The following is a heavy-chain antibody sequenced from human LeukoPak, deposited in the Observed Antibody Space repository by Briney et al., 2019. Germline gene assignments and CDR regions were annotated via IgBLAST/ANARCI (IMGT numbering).Heavy chain of an antibody. D-gene: IGHD3-9*01. CDR1: GGTFSSYA. CDR3: ARDDWSYYYGMDV. Sequence: ASVKVSCKASGGTFSSYAISWVRQAPGQGLEWMGGIIPIFGTANYAQKFQGRVTITTDESTSTAYMELSSLRAEDTAVYYCARDDWSYYYGMDVWGQGTTVTVSS. J-gene: IGHJ6*02. V-gene: IGHV1-69*05. CDR2: IIPIFGTA.